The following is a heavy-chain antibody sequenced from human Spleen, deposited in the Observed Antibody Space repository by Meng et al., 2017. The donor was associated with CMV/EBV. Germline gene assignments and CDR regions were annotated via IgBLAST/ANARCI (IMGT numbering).Heavy chain of an antibody. CDR3: SGSSRGFDP. D-gene: IGHD6-13*01. CDR1: GFTVSDYY. CDR2: ISGSGSTI. V-gene: IGHV3-11*04. Sequence: GGSLRLSCAASGFTVSDYYMNWVRQAPGKGLEWVSYISGSGSTIYYADSVKGRFTISRDNAKNSLYLQMNSLRAEDTAVYYCSGSSRGFDPWGQGTLVTVS. J-gene: IGHJ5*02.